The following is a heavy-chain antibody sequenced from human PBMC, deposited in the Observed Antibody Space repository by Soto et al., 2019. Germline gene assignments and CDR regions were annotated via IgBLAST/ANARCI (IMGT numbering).Heavy chain of an antibody. CDR3: ARPQLYGSSASCSSMDV. V-gene: IGHV1-8*01. CDR2: MNPNSGNT. Sequence: ASVKVSCKASGYTFTSYDINWVRQATAQGLEWMGWMNPNSGNTGYAQKFQGRDTMNRNTSISTAYMELSILSTKDTAAYYCARPQLYGSSASCSSMDVWGQGTTVTVSS. CDR1: GYTFTSYD. D-gene: IGHD2-2*01. J-gene: IGHJ6*02.